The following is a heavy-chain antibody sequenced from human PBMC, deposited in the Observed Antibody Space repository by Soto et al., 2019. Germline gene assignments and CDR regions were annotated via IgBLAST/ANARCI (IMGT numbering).Heavy chain of an antibody. CDR1: GYTFTSYA. Sequence: ASVKVSCKASGYTFTSYAMYWVHQAPGQRLEWMGWINAGNGNTKYSQKFQGRVTITRDTSASTAYMGLSSLRSEDTAVYYCARDGYCSGGSCYDWFDPWGQGTLVTVSS. D-gene: IGHD2-15*01. CDR2: INAGNGNT. J-gene: IGHJ5*02. V-gene: IGHV1-3*01. CDR3: ARDGYCSGGSCYDWFDP.